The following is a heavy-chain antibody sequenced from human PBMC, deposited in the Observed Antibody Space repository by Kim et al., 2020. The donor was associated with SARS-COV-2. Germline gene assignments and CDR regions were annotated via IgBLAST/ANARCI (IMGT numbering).Heavy chain of an antibody. J-gene: IGHJ4*02. CDR3: ARGLTLIAGRGYYFDY. V-gene: IGHV4-30-2*04. Sequence: VKSRVAISVDTSKNHFSLKLGSVTAADTAVYYCARGLTLIAGRGYYFDYWGQGTLVTVSS. D-gene: IGHD6-13*01.